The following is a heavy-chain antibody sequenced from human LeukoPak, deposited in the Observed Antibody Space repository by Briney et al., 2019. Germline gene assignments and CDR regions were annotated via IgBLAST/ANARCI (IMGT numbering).Heavy chain of an antibody. CDR1: GGSISSGDFY. D-gene: IGHD6-6*01. CDR2: IFYSGST. J-gene: IGHJ4*02. CDR3: ATHSSSSSYFDY. V-gene: IGHV4-30-4*08. Sequence: SETLSLTCTVSGGSISSGDFYWSWIRQPPGKGLEWIGYIFYSGSTYYNPSLKGRVTMSVGTSKNQFSLKLSSVTAADTAVYYCATHSSSSSYFDYWGQGTLVTVSS.